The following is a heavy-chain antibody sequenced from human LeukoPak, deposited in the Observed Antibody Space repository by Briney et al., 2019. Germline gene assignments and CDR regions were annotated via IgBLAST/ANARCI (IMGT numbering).Heavy chain of an antibody. CDR3: ARELLIGYSGYYFDF. J-gene: IGHJ4*02. CDR1: GFTFSSYS. Sequence: GGSLRLSCAASGFTFSSYSMNWVRQAPGKGLEWVSSISSSSSYIYYADSVKGRFTISRDNAKNSLYLQMNSLRAEDTAVYYCARELLIGYSGYYFDFWGQGILVTVSS. D-gene: IGHD5-12*01. V-gene: IGHV3-21*01. CDR2: ISSSSSYI.